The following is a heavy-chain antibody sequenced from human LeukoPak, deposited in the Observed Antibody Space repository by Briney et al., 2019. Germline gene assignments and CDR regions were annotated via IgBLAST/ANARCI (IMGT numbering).Heavy chain of an antibody. D-gene: IGHD3-3*01. Sequence: SETLSLTCTVSGASIRSTSYYWGWIRQPPGKGLEWIGTIYYDGSTHYKPSLKSRVTLSVDTSKNQFSLRLNSVTAADTAVYYCVKAAVFGVVIRPPGVPMDVWGQGTTVTVS. J-gene: IGHJ6*02. CDR3: VKAAVFGVVIRPPGVPMDV. CDR1: GASIRSTSYY. V-gene: IGHV4-39*01. CDR2: IYYDGST.